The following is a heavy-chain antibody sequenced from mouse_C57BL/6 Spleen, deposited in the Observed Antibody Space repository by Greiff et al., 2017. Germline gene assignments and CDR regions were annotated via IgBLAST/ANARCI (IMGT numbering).Heavy chain of an antibody. CDR2: IDPETGGT. Sequence: QVHVKQSGAELVRPGASVTLSCKASGYTFTDYEMHWVKQTPVHGLEWIGAIDPETGGTAYNQKFKGKAILTADKSSSTAYMELRSLTSEDSAVYYCTRQAAWYFDVWGTGTTVTVSS. D-gene: IGHD6-1*01. CDR1: GYTFTDYE. CDR3: TRQAAWYFDV. J-gene: IGHJ1*03. V-gene: IGHV1-15*01.